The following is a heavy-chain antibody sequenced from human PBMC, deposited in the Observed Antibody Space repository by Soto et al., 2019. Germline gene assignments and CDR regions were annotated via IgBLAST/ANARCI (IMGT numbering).Heavy chain of an antibody. J-gene: IGHJ6*02. CDR2: IWYDGSNK. Sequence: GGSLRLSCAASGFTFSSYGMHWVRQAPGKGLEWVAVIWYDGSNKYYADSVKGRFTISRDNSKNTLYLQMNSLRAEDTAVYYCAREGKQPVRNYYYYYGMDVWGQGTTVTVSS. CDR1: GFTFSSYG. D-gene: IGHD6-6*01. CDR3: AREGKQPVRNYYYYYGMDV. V-gene: IGHV3-33*01.